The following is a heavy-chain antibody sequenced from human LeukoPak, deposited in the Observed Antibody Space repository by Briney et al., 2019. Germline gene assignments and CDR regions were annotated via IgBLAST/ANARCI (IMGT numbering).Heavy chain of an antibody. Sequence: GESLKISCQGSGYSINNYWIGWVRQIPGKGLEWMGIIYPADSDIRYSPSFQGQVTISADKSISTAYLQWSSLKASDTAMYYCARQEYCSGGSCYTWFDPWGQGTLVTVSS. D-gene: IGHD2-15*01. V-gene: IGHV5-51*01. CDR1: GYSINNYW. CDR2: IYPADSDI. CDR3: ARQEYCSGGSCYTWFDP. J-gene: IGHJ5*02.